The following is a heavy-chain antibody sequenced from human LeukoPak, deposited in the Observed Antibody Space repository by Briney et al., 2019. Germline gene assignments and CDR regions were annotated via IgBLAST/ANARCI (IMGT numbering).Heavy chain of an antibody. J-gene: IGHJ4*02. CDR3: ARVGSGWHGSDY. CDR2: INAGNGNT. Sequence: ASVKVSCKASGYTFTSYAMHWVRQAPGQRLEWMGWINAGNGNTKYSQKFQGRVTITRDTSASTAYMELSSLRSEDTAVYYCARVGSGWHGSDYWGQGTLVTVSS. CDR1: GYTFTSYA. D-gene: IGHD6-19*01. V-gene: IGHV1-3*01.